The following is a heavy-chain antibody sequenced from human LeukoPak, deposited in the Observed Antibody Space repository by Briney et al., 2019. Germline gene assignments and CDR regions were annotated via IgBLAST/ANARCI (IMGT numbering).Heavy chain of an antibody. CDR3: ARDRDSVWFGELLGRYYGMDV. D-gene: IGHD3-10*01. V-gene: IGHV3-30-3*01. Sequence: PGGSLRLSCAASGFTFSSYAMHWVRQAPGKGLEWVAVISYDGSNKYYADSVKGRFTISRDNSKNTLYLQMNSLRAEDTAVYYCARDRDSVWFGELLGRYYGMDVWGQGTTVTVSS. J-gene: IGHJ6*02. CDR1: GFTFSSYA. CDR2: ISYDGSNK.